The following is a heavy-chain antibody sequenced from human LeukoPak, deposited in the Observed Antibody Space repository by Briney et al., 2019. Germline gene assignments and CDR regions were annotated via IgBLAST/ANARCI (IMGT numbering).Heavy chain of an antibody. Sequence: SETLSLTCTVSGGSISSNYWSWIRQPPGKGLEWIGYIYYSGSTNYNPSLKSRVTISVDTSKTQFSLKLRSVTAADTAVYYCARDRIAAGDAFDIWGQGTMVTVSS. CDR2: IYYSGST. CDR3: ARDRIAAGDAFDI. CDR1: GGSISSNY. V-gene: IGHV4-59*01. J-gene: IGHJ3*02. D-gene: IGHD6-25*01.